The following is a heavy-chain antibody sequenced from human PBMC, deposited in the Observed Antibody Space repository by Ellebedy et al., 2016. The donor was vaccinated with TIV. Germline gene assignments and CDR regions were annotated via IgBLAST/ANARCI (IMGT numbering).Heavy chain of an antibody. J-gene: IGHJ4*02. CDR3: ATYGDGNALWN. D-gene: IGHD1-1*01. Sequence: PSETLSLTCAASGFSFSSHWMSWVRQAPGKGLAWVANIKEDGTDKYYVDSLKGRFTISRDNAQLSMSLQMNSLTAEDTAVYYCATYGDGNALWNWGQGTLVAVSS. CDR1: GFSFSSHW. V-gene: IGHV3-7*01. CDR2: IKEDGTDK.